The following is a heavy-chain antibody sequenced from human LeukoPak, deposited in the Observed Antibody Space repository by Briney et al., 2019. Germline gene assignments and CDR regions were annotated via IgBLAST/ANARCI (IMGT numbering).Heavy chain of an antibody. D-gene: IGHD2-15*01. V-gene: IGHV4-59*01. CDR2: IYSGST. CDR1: GGSMSRYY. Sequence: PSETLSLTCTVSGGSMSRYYWSWIRQPPGKGLEWIGYIYSGSTNYNPSLKSRVTISVDTSKNQFSLKVNSVTAADTAVYYCARVAPGSCGGSCYALDYWGQGTLVTVSS. J-gene: IGHJ4*02. CDR3: ARVAPGSCGGSCYALDY.